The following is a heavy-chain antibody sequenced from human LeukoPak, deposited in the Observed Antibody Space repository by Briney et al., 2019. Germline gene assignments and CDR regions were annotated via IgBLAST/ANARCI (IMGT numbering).Heavy chain of an antibody. J-gene: IGHJ4*02. CDR3: ARSGYYYDSSGYYPD. Sequence: PGGSLRLSCAASGFTFSSYGMRWVRQAPGKGLEWVAVIWYDGSNKYYADSVKGRFTISRDNSKNTLYLQMNSLRAEDTAVYYCARSGYYYDSSGYYPDWGQGTLVTVSS. V-gene: IGHV3-33*01. CDR2: IWYDGSNK. CDR1: GFTFSSYG. D-gene: IGHD3-22*01.